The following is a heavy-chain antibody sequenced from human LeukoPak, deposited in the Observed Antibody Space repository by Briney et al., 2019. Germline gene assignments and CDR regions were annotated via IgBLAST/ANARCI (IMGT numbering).Heavy chain of an antibody. J-gene: IGHJ4*02. CDR1: GFTFSSYS. V-gene: IGHV3-21*01. Sequence: GGSLRLSCAASGFTFSSYSVNWVRQAPGKGLEWVSSISSSSSYIYYADSVKGRFTISRDNAENSLYLQMNSLTAEDTAVYYCARDPRLVRIFDYWGQGTLVTVSS. CDR2: ISSSSSYI. CDR3: ARDPRLVRIFDY. D-gene: IGHD6-19*01.